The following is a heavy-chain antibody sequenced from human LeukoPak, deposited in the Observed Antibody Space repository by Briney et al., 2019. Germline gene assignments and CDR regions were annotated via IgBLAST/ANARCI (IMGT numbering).Heavy chain of an antibody. CDR1: GGSISSYY. CDR2: IYYSGST. J-gene: IGHJ4*02. CDR3: ARSMVRGVPYY. V-gene: IGHV4-59*01. Sequence: PSQTLSLTCTVSGGSISSYYWSWLRQPPGKGLEWIGYIYYSGSTNYNPSLKSRVTISVDTSKNQFSLKLSSVTAADTAVYYCARSMVRGVPYYWGQGTLVTVSS. D-gene: IGHD3-10*01.